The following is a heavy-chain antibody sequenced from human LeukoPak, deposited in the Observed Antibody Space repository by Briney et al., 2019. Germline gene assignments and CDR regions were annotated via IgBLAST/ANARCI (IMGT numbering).Heavy chain of an antibody. V-gene: IGHV4-59*08. J-gene: IGHJ4*02. CDR1: GGSVSSHY. CDR2: IYYSGST. D-gene: IGHD2-8*01. CDR3: ARHIKEDCATGACYFGPGDY. Sequence: SETLSLTCTVSGGSVSSHYWSWIRQPPGKGLEWIGYIYYSGSTSYNPSLKSRVTISLDTSKNQFSLKLSSVTAADTAVYYCARHIKEDCATGACYFGPGDYWGQGTLVTVSS.